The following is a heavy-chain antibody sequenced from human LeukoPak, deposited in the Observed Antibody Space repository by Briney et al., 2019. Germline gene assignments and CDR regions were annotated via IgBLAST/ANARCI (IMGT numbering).Heavy chain of an antibody. Sequence: GGSLRLSCAASGFTSSNYAMSWVRQAPGKGLEWVSTISGSGGTTNCADSVKGRFTISRDNSKNTLYLQMNGLRAEDTAVYYCAKDLLRFLEWRTERIDYWGQGTLVTVSS. CDR3: AKDLLRFLEWRTERIDY. CDR2: ISGSGGTT. CDR1: GFTSSNYA. V-gene: IGHV3-23*01. D-gene: IGHD3-3*01. J-gene: IGHJ4*02.